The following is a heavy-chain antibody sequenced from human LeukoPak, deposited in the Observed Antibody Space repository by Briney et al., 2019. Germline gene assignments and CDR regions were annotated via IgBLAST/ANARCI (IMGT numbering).Heavy chain of an antibody. J-gene: IGHJ4*02. D-gene: IGHD6-19*01. CDR2: ISYDGSNK. CDR1: GFTFSSYA. Sequence: PGRSLRLSCAASGFTFSSYAMHWVRQAPGKGLEWVAVISYDGSNKYYADSVKGRFTISRDNSKNTLYLQMNSLRAEDTAVYYCASIAVARTGNWGQGTLVTVSS. CDR3: ASIAVARTGN. V-gene: IGHV3-30-3*01.